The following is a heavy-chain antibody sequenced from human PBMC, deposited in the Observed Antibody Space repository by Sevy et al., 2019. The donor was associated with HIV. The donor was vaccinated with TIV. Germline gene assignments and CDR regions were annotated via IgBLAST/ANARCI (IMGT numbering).Heavy chain of an antibody. V-gene: IGHV4-38-2*01. J-gene: IGHJ3*02. CDR3: ARHVWGLLEDDAFDI. Sequence: SETLSLTCAVSGYSISSGYYWGWIRQPPGKGLEWIGSIFESGSTYYNPSLKSRVTISVDTSKNQFSLNLSSVTAAGTGVYYCARHVWGLLEDDAFDIWGQGTMATVSS. CDR2: IFESGST. D-gene: IGHD1-26*01. CDR1: GYSISSGYY.